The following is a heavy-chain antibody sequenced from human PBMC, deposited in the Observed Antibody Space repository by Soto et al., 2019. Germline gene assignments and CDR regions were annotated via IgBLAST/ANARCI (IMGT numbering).Heavy chain of an antibody. J-gene: IGHJ3*02. Sequence: GGSLRLSCAASGFTFSNYWMHWVRQAPGKGLVWVSRINSGGSSTSYADSVKGRFTVSRDNARNTLYLQMNSLRPEDTAVYYCARAYCSGGSCYSGDAFDIWGQGTMVTVSS. CDR1: GFTFSNYW. D-gene: IGHD2-15*01. V-gene: IGHV3-74*01. CDR2: INSGGSST. CDR3: ARAYCSGGSCYSGDAFDI.